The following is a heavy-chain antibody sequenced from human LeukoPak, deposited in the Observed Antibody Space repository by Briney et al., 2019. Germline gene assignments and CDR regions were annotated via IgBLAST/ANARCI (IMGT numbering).Heavy chain of an antibody. CDR2: ISSSSSYI. CDR3: ARDSGYCSGGSRYPQYFQH. Sequence: GGSLRLSCAASGFTFSSYSMNWVRQAPGKGLEWVSSISSSSSYIYYADSVKGRFTISRDNAKNSLYLQMNSLRAEDTAVYYCARDSGYCSGGSRYPQYFQHWGQGTLVTVSS. J-gene: IGHJ1*01. D-gene: IGHD2-15*01. V-gene: IGHV3-21*01. CDR1: GFTFSSYS.